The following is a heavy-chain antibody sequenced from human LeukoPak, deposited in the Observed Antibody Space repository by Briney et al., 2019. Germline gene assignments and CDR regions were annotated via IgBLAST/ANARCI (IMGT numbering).Heavy chain of an antibody. D-gene: IGHD6-13*01. Sequence: ASVTVSCKASGYTFTGYYMHWARQAPGQGLEWMGRINPNSGGTKYAQKFQGRVTMTTDTSINTAYLELSRLRSDDTAVYYCARGYSSSWLDYWGQGTLVTVSS. V-gene: IGHV1-2*06. CDR3: ARGYSSSWLDY. J-gene: IGHJ4*02. CDR2: INPNSGGT. CDR1: GYTFTGYY.